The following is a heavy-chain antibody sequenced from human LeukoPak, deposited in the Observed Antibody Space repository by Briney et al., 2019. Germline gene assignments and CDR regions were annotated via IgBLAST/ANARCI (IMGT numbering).Heavy chain of an antibody. CDR1: GGSITNYY. J-gene: IGHJ6*04. V-gene: IGHV4-59*08. Sequence: PSETLSLTCTVSGGSITNYYWSWIRQAPGKGLEWIGCIYYSGSTDYNPSLKSRVTILVDTSKNLFSLKLTSVTAADTAVFYCARGPPYAPGVLDVWGKGTTVTISS. D-gene: IGHD7-27*01. CDR3: ARGPPYAPGVLDV. CDR2: IYYSGST.